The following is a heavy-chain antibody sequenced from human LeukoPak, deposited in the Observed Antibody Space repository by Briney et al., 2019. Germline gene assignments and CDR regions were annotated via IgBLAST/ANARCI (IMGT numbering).Heavy chain of an antibody. J-gene: IGHJ4*02. Sequence: GGSLRLSCAASGFTFSSYGMHWVRQAPGKGREWGAVISYDGSNKYYADSVKGRFTISRDNSKNTLYLQMNSLRAEDTAVYYCAKGGGLSSGYFDYWGQGTLVTVSS. CDR3: AKGGGLSSGYFDY. CDR1: GFTFSSYG. D-gene: IGHD3-22*01. CDR2: ISYDGSNK. V-gene: IGHV3-30*18.